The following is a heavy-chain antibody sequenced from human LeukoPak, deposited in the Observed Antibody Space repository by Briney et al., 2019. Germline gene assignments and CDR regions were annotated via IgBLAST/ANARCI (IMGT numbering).Heavy chain of an antibody. V-gene: IGHV3-21*01. CDR1: GYTVRSYS. CDR3: ARSDSGWSSEGLCHYFDY. J-gene: IGHJ4*02. Sequence: KPGGSLRLSCAASGYTVRSYSMNWVRQAPGKGLEWISSISSNDHYIYYTDSVQGRFTISRDNAKNSFSLHMSSLRAEDTAVYYCARSDSGWSSEGLCHYFDYWGQGTLVTVSS. CDR2: ISSNDHYI. D-gene: IGHD6-19*01.